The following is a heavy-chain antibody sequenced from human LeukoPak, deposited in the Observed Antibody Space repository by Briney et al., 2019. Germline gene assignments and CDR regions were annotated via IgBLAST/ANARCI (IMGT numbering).Heavy chain of an antibody. D-gene: IGHD3-3*01. J-gene: IGHJ4*02. CDR1: GYTFTGYY. V-gene: IGHV1-46*01. CDR2: INPSGGST. Sequence: ASVKVSCKASGYTFTGYYMHWVRQAPGQGLEWMGIINPSGGSTSYAQKFQGRVTMTRDTSTSTVYMDLSSLRSEDTAVYYCARERVGSGYPDYWGQGTLVTVSS. CDR3: ARERVGSGYPDY.